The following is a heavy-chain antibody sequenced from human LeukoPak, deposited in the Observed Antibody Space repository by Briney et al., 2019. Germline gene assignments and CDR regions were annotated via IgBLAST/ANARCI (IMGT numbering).Heavy chain of an antibody. V-gene: IGHV3-23*01. CDR2: ISAGGDII. J-gene: IGHJ4*02. Sequence: GGSLRLSCTASGFTFTNYAMSWVRQAPGKGLEWVSDISAGGDIINYAVSVMGRFTISRDNSESTMYLQMNSLRAEDTAVYYCARDMRDWGQGTLVTVSS. CDR3: ARDMRD. D-gene: IGHD3-16*01. CDR1: GFTFTNYA.